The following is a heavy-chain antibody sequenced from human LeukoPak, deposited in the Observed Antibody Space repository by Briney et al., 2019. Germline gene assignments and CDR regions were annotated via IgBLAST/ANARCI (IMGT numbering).Heavy chain of an antibody. J-gene: IGHJ4*02. V-gene: IGHV3-21*01. CDR1: GFTFSSYE. CDR3: ARDPRYSSSWINFDY. CDR2: ISSSSSYI. Sequence: GGSLRLSCAASGFTFSSYEMNWVRQAPGKGLEWVSSISSSSSYIYYADSVKGRFTISRDNAKNSLYLQMNSLRAEDTAVYYCARDPRYSSSWINFDYWGQGTLVTVSS. D-gene: IGHD6-13*01.